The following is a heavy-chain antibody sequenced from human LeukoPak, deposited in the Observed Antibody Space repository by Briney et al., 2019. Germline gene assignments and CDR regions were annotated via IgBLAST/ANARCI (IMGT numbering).Heavy chain of an antibody. CDR2: ISGSGGST. Sequence: GGSLRLSCAASGFTFSSYAMSWVRQAPGKGLELDSGISGSGGSTFYADSVKGRFTISRDNSENTLYLQMNSLRAEDTAVYYCAKDSRGYYGSGSYDYWGQGTLGTVSS. J-gene: IGHJ4*02. V-gene: IGHV3-23*01. CDR3: AKDSRGYYGSGSYDY. CDR1: GFTFSSYA. D-gene: IGHD3-10*01.